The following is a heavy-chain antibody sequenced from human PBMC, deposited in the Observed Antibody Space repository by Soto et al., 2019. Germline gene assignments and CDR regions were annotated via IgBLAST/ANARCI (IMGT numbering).Heavy chain of an antibody. D-gene: IGHD2-15*01. J-gene: IGHJ4*02. CDR1: VFTCSSNA. CDR3: AKAQGGSYFDD. CDR2: ISSSGGST. Sequence: CSLRPSCPASVFTCSSNAMSWFRQAPGKGLEWVSGISSSGGSTYYADSVKGRFTISRDNSKNMLYLQMNNLRAEDTAVYYCAKAQGGSYFDDWGQGTLVTVSS. V-gene: IGHV3-23*01.